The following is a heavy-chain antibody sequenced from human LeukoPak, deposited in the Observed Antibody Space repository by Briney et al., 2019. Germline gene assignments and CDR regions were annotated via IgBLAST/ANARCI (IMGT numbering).Heavy chain of an antibody. J-gene: IGHJ4*02. V-gene: IGHV3-7*01. D-gene: IGHD2-21*02. Sequence: GGSLRLSCAASGFTFSDYYMSWIRQAPGKGLEWVANIKQDGSEKYYVDSVKGRFTISRDNAKNSLYLQMNSLRAEDTAVYYCARDIVVVTAILDYWGQGTVVTVSS. CDR1: GFTFSDYY. CDR2: IKQDGSEK. CDR3: ARDIVVVTAILDY.